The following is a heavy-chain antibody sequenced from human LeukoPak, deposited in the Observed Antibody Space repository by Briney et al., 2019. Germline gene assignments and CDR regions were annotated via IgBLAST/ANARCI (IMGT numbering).Heavy chain of an antibody. CDR2: IYYSGST. Sequence: SETLSLTCTVSGGSISSYYWSWIRQPPGKGLEWIGYIYYSGSTNYNPSLKSRVTISVDTSKNQFSLKLSSVTAADTAVYYCVRTDSSGSFDYWGQGTLVTVSS. V-gene: IGHV4-59*08. CDR3: VRTDSSGSFDY. J-gene: IGHJ4*02. CDR1: GGSISSYY. D-gene: IGHD3-22*01.